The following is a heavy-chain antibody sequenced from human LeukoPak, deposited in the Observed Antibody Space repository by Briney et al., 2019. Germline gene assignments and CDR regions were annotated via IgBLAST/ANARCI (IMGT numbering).Heavy chain of an antibody. CDR2: ISGSGGST. J-gene: IGHJ4*02. V-gene: IGHV3-23*01. Sequence: PGGSLRLFCAASGFTFSSYAMSWVRQAPGKGLEWVSAISGSGGSTYYADSVKGRFTISRDNSKNTLYLQMNSLRAEDTAVYYCAKDLALLWFEAFDYWGQGTLVTVSS. D-gene: IGHD3-10*01. CDR1: GFTFSSYA. CDR3: AKDLALLWFEAFDY.